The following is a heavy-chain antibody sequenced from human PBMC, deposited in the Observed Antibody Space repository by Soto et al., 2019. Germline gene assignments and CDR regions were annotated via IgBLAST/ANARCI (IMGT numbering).Heavy chain of an antibody. V-gene: IGHV4-59*01. CDR1: DGSISNFY. CDR2: ISSSGNT. J-gene: IGHJ4*02. CDR3: ARAPMVLTRSYFDS. D-gene: IGHD3-22*01. Sequence: SETLSLTCTVSDGSISNFYWSWIRQPPGKGLEWIGYISSSGNTNYNPSLRSRVSISVDTSKNQFSLNLTSVTAADTAVYYCARAPMVLTRSYFDSWGQGTPVTVSS.